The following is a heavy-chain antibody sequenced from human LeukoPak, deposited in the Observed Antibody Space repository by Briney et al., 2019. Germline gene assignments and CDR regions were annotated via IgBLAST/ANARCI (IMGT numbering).Heavy chain of an antibody. V-gene: IGHV1-2*02. J-gene: IGHJ5*02. CDR3: ARDGNDGSGSYPWFDP. D-gene: IGHD3-10*01. CDR2: INPNSGGT. Sequence: ASVKVSCKASGYTFTGYYMHWVRQAPGQGLEWMGWINPNSGGTNYAQKFQGRVTMTRDTSISTAYMELSRLRSGDTAVYYCARDGNDGSGSYPWFDPWGQGTLVTVSS. CDR1: GYTFTGYY.